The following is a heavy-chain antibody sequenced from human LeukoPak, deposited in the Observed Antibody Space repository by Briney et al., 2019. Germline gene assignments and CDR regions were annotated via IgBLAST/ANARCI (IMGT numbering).Heavy chain of an antibody. D-gene: IGHD3-16*01. V-gene: IGHV4-39*01. CDR2: IDYRERT. CDR1: GGSITTSGHY. J-gene: IGHJ4*02. Sequence: PSETLSLNCTVSGGSITTSGHYWGWIRQPPGKGLEWIGSIDYRERTTYNPSLKSRVTISADTSRNQFSLKLSSVTATDTAEYYCANYVSGTMRDYWGQGTLVTVSS. CDR3: ANYVSGTMRDY.